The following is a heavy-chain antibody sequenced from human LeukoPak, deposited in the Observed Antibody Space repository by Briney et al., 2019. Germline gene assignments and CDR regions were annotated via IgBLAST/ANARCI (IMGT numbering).Heavy chain of an antibody. CDR1: GFTFSSYS. V-gene: IGHV3-21*01. D-gene: IGHD6-13*01. Sequence: PGGSLRLSCAASGFTFSSYSMNWVRQAPGKGLEWVSSISSSSSYIYYADSVKGRFTISRDNAKNSLYLQMNSLRAEDTAVYYCARESWSGSSWETTDYWGQGTLVTVSS. CDR2: ISSSSSYI. CDR3: ARESWSGSSWETTDY. J-gene: IGHJ4*02.